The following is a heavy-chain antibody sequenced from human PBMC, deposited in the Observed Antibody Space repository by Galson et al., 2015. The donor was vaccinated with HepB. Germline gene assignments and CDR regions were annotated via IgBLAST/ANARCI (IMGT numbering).Heavy chain of an antibody. CDR1: GYSFTSYW. CDR3: ASGYSSGWYGGGYFDL. V-gene: IGHV5-51*01. D-gene: IGHD6-19*01. CDR2: IYPGDSDT. J-gene: IGHJ2*01. Sequence: QSGAEVKKPGESLKISCKGSGYSFTSYWIGWVRQMPGKGLEWMGIIYPGDSDTRYSPSFQGQVTISADKSISTAYLQRSSLKASDTAMYYCASGYSSGWYGGGYFDLWGRGTLVTVSS.